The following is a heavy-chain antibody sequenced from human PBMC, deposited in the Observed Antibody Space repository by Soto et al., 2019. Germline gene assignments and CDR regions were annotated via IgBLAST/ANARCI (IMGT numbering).Heavy chain of an antibody. J-gene: IGHJ3*02. CDR2: INYSGST. V-gene: IGHV4-39*07. CDR1: GGSISSSSYY. Sequence: SETLSLTCTVSGGSISSSSYYWGWIRQPPGKGLKWIGKINYSGSTYYNPSLKSRVTISVDTSKNQFSLKLSSVTAADTAVYYCARDLTTVATNLAFDIWGQGTMVTVSS. CDR3: ARDLTTVATNLAFDI. D-gene: IGHD4-17*01.